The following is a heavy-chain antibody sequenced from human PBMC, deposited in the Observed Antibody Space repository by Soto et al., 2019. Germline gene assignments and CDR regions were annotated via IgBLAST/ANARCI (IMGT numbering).Heavy chain of an antibody. J-gene: IGHJ6*02. Sequence: EVHLVESGGGLVKPGGSLRLSCEASGFPFNITGMNWVRQAPGKGLEWVSSIISSGSFVDYADSVQGRLAISRDNAKHSLYLQMNNLRVEGSGVYYCAKDGAAGSVMEVWGQGTKVTVSS. V-gene: IGHV3-21*01. CDR3: AKDGAAGSVMEV. D-gene: IGHD6-13*01. CDR2: IISSGSFV. CDR1: GFPFNITG.